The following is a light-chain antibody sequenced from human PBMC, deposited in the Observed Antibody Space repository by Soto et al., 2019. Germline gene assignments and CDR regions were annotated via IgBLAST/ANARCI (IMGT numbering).Light chain of an antibody. J-gene: IGKJ1*01. CDR2: AAS. CDR3: QQSYRSPPT. Sequence: DIQMTQSPSSLSASVEDRISVTCRASRRISNHLNWYEQKPGKAPTLLIFAASSLQSGVPSRFSGSRSRPDFTLTISSLQPEDFENYYCQQSYRSPPTFGQGTKVDIK. V-gene: IGKV1-39*01. CDR1: RRISNH.